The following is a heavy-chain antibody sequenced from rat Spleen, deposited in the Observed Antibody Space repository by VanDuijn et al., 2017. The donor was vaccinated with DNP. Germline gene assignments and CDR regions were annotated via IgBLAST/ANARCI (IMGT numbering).Heavy chain of an antibody. J-gene: IGHJ2*01. CDR1: DYSITSTY. CDR3: ARWSRYFDY. V-gene: IGHV3-1*01. Sequence: EVQLQESGPGLVKPSQSLSLTCSVTDYSITSTYWAWIRKFPGNKMEYIGHISYSGSTNYNPSLKSRFSITRDTSKNQFFLQLNSVTTEDTATYYCARWSRYFDYWGQGVMVTVSS. CDR2: ISYSGST.